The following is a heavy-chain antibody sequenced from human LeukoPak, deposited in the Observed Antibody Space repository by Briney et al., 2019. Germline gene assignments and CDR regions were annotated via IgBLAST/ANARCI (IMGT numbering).Heavy chain of an antibody. CDR3: AKVFGGGTYYYGSGSFNFDY. J-gene: IGHJ4*02. V-gene: IGHV3-23*01. D-gene: IGHD3-10*01. CDR2: ISGGGGST. CDR1: GFTFSSYA. Sequence: PGGSLRLSCAASGFTFSSYAMSWVRQAPGKGLEWVSAISGGGGSTYYADSVKGRFTISRDNSKNTLSLQLNSLRAEDTAIYYCAKVFGGGTYYYGSGSFNFDYWGQGTLVTVSS.